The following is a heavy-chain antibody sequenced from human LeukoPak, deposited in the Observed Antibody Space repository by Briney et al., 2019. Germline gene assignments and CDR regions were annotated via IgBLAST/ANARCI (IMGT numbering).Heavy chain of an antibody. CDR2: IKQDGREK. Sequence: GGSLRLSCAASGFTFSSYWMSWVRQAPGKGLGWVANIKQDGREKYSMDSVKGRFTISRDKAKNSLCMQMNSLRAEDTSVYYCAREDCVVENVLLLFGECAFDIWGQGTMVTVSS. J-gene: IGHJ3*02. CDR3: AREDCVVENVLLLFGECAFDI. CDR1: GFTFSSYW. V-gene: IGHV3-7*01. D-gene: IGHD3-10*01.